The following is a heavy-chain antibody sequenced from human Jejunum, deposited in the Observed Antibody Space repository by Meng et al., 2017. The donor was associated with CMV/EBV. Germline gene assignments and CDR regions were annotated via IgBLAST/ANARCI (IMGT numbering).Heavy chain of an antibody. CDR1: GFPIEIYE. J-gene: IGHJ3*02. Sequence: FGFPIEIYEMNWVRQAPGRGLEWVSSIYIGSSTDYADSVKGLFTISRDNPKNTLILQMNNLRPEDTALYYCARFSIVGRTNAFDIWGHGTMVTVSS. V-gene: IGHV3-53*01. D-gene: IGHD1-26*01. CDR3: ARFSIVGRTNAFDI. CDR2: IYIGSST.